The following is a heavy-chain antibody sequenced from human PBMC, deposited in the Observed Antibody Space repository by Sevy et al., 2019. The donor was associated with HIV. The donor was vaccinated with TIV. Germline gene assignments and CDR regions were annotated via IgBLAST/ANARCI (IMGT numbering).Heavy chain of an antibody. J-gene: IGHJ6*02. CDR1: GFTFSSYA. CDR3: ARVAADDPDFYYYGMDV. V-gene: IGHV3-21*01. CDR2: ISSSSSHI. Sequence: GGSLRLSCAASGFTFSSYAMNWVRQAPGKGLEWVSSISSSSSHIYAADSVKGRFTISRDNAKNSLFLQMNSLRAEDTAIYYCARVAADDPDFYYYGMDVWGQGTTVTVSS. D-gene: IGHD6-13*01.